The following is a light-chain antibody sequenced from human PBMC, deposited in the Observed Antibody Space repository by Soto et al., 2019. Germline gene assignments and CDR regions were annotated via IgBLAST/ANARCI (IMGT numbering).Light chain of an antibody. CDR2: SAS. Sequence: DIQMTQSPSSLSASVGDRVTITCRASQDISVYLAWYQQKPGKGPKLLIYSASTLQSGVPSRFSGSGSGTDFTLTISSLQPEDVATYYCQKFNTAPLTCGQGTRLEIK. V-gene: IGKV1-27*01. CDR1: QDISVY. J-gene: IGKJ5*01. CDR3: QKFNTAPLT.